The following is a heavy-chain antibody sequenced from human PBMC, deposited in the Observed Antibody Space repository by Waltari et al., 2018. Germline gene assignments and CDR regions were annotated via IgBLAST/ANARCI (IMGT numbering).Heavy chain of an antibody. J-gene: IGHJ4*02. D-gene: IGHD2-8*02. CDR1: GYSISRGYY. Sequence: QVQLQESGPGLVKPSETLSLTCAVSGYSISRGYYWGWIRQPPGKGLEWIGSIYHSGSTYYNPALKSRVTISVDTSKNQFSLKLSSVTAADTAVYYCARVDTVFDYWGQGTLVTVSS. CDR2: IYHSGST. V-gene: IGHV4-38-2*01. CDR3: ARVDTVFDY.